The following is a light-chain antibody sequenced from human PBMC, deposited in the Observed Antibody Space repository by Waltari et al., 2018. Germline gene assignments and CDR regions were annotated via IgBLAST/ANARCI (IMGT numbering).Light chain of an antibody. CDR2: DVI. Sequence: QSALTQPASVSGTPGQSITISCTGTTRDVGNYDLVSWYQQHPGKAPKLLICDVIKRPSGVSSRFSGSKSGNTASLTISGLQAEDEADYYCCSYAGRGTYVFGSGTKVTVL. CDR1: TRDVGNYDL. V-gene: IGLV2-23*02. CDR3: CSYAGRGTYV. J-gene: IGLJ1*01.